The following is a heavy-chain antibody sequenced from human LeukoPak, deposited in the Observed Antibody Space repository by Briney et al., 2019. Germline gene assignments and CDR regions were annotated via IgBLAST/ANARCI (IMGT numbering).Heavy chain of an antibody. CDR1: GGSISSSSYY. Sequence: SETLSLTCTVSGGSISSSSYYWSWIRQPAGKGLEWIGRIYTSGSTNYIPSLKSRVTISVDTSKNQFSLKLSSVTAADTAVYYCARAPKLFYDSSGYYFDPPPLRTPDYYFDYWGQGTLVTVSS. CDR2: IYTSGST. J-gene: IGHJ4*02. D-gene: IGHD3-22*01. V-gene: IGHV4-61*02. CDR3: ARAPKLFYDSSGYYFDPPPLRTPDYYFDY.